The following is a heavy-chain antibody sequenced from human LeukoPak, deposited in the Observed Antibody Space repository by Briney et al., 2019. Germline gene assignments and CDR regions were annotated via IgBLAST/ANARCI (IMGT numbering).Heavy chain of an antibody. Sequence: ASVKVSCKASGYTFTVYYIHWLRQAPGQGLEWMGWINPNSGVTNYAQKFEDRVTMTRDTSISTAYMELSRLRSDDTAVFYCARGGDSSGYYYDNDAFDIWGQGTMVTVSS. J-gene: IGHJ3*02. CDR3: ARGGDSSGYYYDNDAFDI. V-gene: IGHV1-2*02. D-gene: IGHD3-22*01. CDR2: INPNSGVT. CDR1: GYTFTVYY.